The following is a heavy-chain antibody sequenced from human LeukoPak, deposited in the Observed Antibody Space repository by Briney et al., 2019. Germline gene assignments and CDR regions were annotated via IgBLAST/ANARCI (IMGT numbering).Heavy chain of an antibody. CDR1: GFIFSSLA. CDR2: ISDSGGTT. Sequence: GGSLLLSWAASGFIFSSLAMVCVRQAPGKGLEWVSVISDSGGTTYYADSVKGRFTISRDNSRNTLFLQMNSLRVEDTAVYFCANDARRTGGWYFFCHWGQGTLVTVSS. V-gene: IGHV3-23*01. CDR3: ANDARRTGGWYFFCH. J-gene: IGHJ4*02. D-gene: IGHD6-19*01.